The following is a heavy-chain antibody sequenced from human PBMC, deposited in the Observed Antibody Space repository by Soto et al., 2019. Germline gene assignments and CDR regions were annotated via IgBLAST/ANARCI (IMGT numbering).Heavy chain of an antibody. D-gene: IGHD2-15*01. Sequence: SEPLSLTCAVSCYSISSGYYWGWIRQAPGKGLECIGSIYHSGSTYYNPSLKSRVTISVDTSKHQFSLKLSSVTAADTAVYYCAWARRDCSGGSCYADWLDPWGQGSLVTISS. CDR1: CYSISSGYY. CDR2: IYHSGST. V-gene: IGHV4-38-2*01. J-gene: IGHJ5*02. CDR3: AWARRDCSGGSCYADWLDP.